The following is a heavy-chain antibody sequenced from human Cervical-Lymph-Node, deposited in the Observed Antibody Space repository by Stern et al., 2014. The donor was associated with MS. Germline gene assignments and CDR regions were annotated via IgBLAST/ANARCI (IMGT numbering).Heavy chain of an antibody. J-gene: IGHJ6*02. V-gene: IGHV3-33*06. CDR2: IWYEGRNK. Sequence: VQLEESGGGVVQPGRSLRLSCAASEFTFSDYGMYWVRPAPGKGLEWVALIWYEGRNKFYADSVRGRFTISRDNSKNSLYLQMNSLRAEDTAVYYCAKGLRTTGSYYYGMDVWGQGTTVTVSS. CDR1: EFTFSDYG. D-gene: IGHD1-14*01. CDR3: AKGLRTTGSYYYGMDV.